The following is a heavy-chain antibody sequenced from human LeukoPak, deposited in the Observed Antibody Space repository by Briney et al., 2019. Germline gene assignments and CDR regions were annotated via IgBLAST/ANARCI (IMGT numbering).Heavy chain of an antibody. D-gene: IGHD2-21*02. J-gene: IGHJ4*02. CDR2: IYHSGST. CDR1: GYSISSGYY. V-gene: IGHV4-38-2*02. CDR3: ARGLLQ. Sequence: SETLSLTCTVSGYSISSGYYWGWIRQPPGKGLEWIGSIYHSGSTYYNPSLKSRVTISVDTSKNQFSLKLSSVTAADTAVYYCARGLLQWGQGTPVTVSS.